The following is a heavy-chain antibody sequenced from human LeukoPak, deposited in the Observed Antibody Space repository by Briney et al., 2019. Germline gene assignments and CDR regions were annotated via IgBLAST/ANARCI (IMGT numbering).Heavy chain of an antibody. CDR1: EFTFSSYG. CDR2: IWSDGSNK. D-gene: IGHD1-26*01. V-gene: IGHV3-33*01. J-gene: IGHJ4*02. Sequence: GGSLRLSCEASEFTFSSYGIHWVRQAPGKGLEWVAVIWSDGSNKYYADSVKGRFTISRDNSKDTLYLQLNSLRAEDTAVYYCARASGSFDYWGQGTLVSVSS. CDR3: ARASGSFDY.